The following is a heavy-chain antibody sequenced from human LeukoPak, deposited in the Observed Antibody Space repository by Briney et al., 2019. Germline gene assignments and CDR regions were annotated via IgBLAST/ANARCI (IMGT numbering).Heavy chain of an antibody. CDR3: ARGRTRDYDFWSGPPVLGLDY. V-gene: IGHV4-30-4*01. D-gene: IGHD3-3*01. CDR1: GGSISSGDYY. J-gene: IGHJ4*02. CDR2: IYYSGST. Sequence: SETLSLTCTVSGGSISSGDYYWSWIRQPPGKGLEWIGYIYYSGSTYYNPSLKSRVTISVDTSKNQFSLKLSSVTAPDTAVYYCARGRTRDYDFWSGPPVLGLDYWGQGTLVTVSS.